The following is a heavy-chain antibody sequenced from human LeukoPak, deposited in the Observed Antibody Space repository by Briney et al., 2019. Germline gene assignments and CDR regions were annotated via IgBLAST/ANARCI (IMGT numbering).Heavy chain of an antibody. V-gene: IGHV4-59*01. D-gene: IGHD6-19*01. CDR2: VYYSGST. Sequence: SETLSLTCTVSGGSISSYYWSWIWQPPGKGLEYIGYVYYSGSTDYNPSLKSRVTISVDTSKNQFSLKLSSVTAADTAVYYCARAGSPGYYFDHWGQGSLVTVSS. J-gene: IGHJ4*02. CDR3: ARAGSPGYYFDH. CDR1: GGSISSYY.